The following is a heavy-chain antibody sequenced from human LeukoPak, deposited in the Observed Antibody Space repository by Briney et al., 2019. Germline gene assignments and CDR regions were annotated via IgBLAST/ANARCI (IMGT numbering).Heavy chain of an antibody. V-gene: IGHV3-23*01. J-gene: IGHJ4*02. CDR2: ISGSGYNT. CDR3: ARYAYCTSASCRRDFDS. D-gene: IGHD2-2*01. Sequence: SGGSLRLSCAVSGFTFSSYAISWVRQAPGTGLQWVSAISGSGYNTYYADSVKGRFTISRDNSKSTLYLQMDSLRAEDTAVYYCARYAYCTSASCRRDFDSWGQGTLVTVSS. CDR1: GFTFSSYA.